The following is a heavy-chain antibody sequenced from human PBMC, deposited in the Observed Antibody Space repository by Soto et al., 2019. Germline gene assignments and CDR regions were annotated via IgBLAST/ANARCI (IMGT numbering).Heavy chain of an antibody. V-gene: IGHV3-20*04. CDR2: INWNGGST. CDR1: GFTFDDYG. D-gene: IGHD4-17*01. Sequence: PGGSLRLSCAASGFTFDDYGMSWVRQAPGKGLEWVSGINWNGGSTGYADSVKGRFTISRDNSKNTLYLQMNSLRAEDTAVYYCAKEEVRWYYFDYSGQGTLVTVSS. J-gene: IGHJ4*02. CDR3: AKEEVRWYYFDY.